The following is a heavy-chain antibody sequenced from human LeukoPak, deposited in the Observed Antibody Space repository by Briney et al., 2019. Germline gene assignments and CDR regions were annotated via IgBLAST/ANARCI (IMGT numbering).Heavy chain of an antibody. D-gene: IGHD5-12*01. J-gene: IGHJ5*02. V-gene: IGHV4-39*07. CDR2: IYFSGST. CDR1: GGSISSKTYY. Sequence: SETLSLTCTVCGGSISSKTYYWGWIRQPPGKGLEWIGSIYFSGSTYYNPSLKSRVTISVDTSKNQFSLKLTSVTAADTAIYYCARDIRYSGYNFENWFDPWGQGTLVTVSS. CDR3: ARDIRYSGYNFENWFDP.